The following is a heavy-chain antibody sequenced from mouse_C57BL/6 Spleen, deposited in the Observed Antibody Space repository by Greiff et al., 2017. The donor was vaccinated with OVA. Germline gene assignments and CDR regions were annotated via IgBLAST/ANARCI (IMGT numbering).Heavy chain of an antibody. CDR2: IYPSDSET. V-gene: IGHV1-61*01. CDR3: ARGDYYGSSFVAY. CDR1: GYTFTSYW. J-gene: IGHJ3*01. Sequence: QVQLQQPGAELVRPGSSVKLSCKASGYTFTSYWMDWVKQRPGQGLEWIGNIYPSDSETHYNQKFKDKATLTVDKSSSTAYMQLSSLTSEDSAVYYCARGDYYGSSFVAYWGQGTLVTVSA. D-gene: IGHD1-1*01.